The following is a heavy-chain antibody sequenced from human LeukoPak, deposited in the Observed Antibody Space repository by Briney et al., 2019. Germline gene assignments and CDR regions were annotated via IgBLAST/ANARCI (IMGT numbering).Heavy chain of an antibody. V-gene: IGHV4-34*01. Sequence: PSETLSLTCAVYGGSFSGYYWSWIRQPPGKGLEWIGEINHSGSTNYNPSLKSRVTISVDTSKNQFSLKLSSVTAADTAVYYCARALIAVAGTDLYYYYYYMDVWGKGTTVTVSS. J-gene: IGHJ6*03. CDR3: ARALIAVAGTDLYYYYYYMDV. CDR2: INHSGST. CDR1: GGSFSGYY. D-gene: IGHD6-19*01.